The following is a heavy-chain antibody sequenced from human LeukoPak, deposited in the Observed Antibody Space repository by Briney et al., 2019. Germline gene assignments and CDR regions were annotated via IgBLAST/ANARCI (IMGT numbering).Heavy chain of an antibody. D-gene: IGHD6-19*01. J-gene: IGHJ4*02. CDR3: AREGKLTGYFGGLGFNY. CDR2: IDYSGNT. Sequence: PSETLSLTCTVSGGSISSYYWSWIRQAPGKGLGWIANIDYSGNTIYNPALKSRVTMSVDTSKNQFSLNLTSVTAADTAVYYCAREGKLTGYFGGLGFNYWGQGILVTVSS. CDR1: GGSISSYY. V-gene: IGHV4-59*01.